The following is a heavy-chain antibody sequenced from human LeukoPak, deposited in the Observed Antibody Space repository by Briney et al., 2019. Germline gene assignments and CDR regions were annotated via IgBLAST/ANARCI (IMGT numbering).Heavy chain of an antibody. D-gene: IGHD5-18*01. V-gene: IGHV1-18*01. Sequence: GASVKVSCKASGYTFTSYGISWVRQAPGQGLEWMGWICAYNGNTNYAQKLQGRVTMTTDTSTSTAYMELRSLRSDDTAVYYCARAQSRGYSYGPFDYWGQGTLVSVSS. CDR1: GYTFTSYG. J-gene: IGHJ4*02. CDR2: ICAYNGNT. CDR3: ARAQSRGYSYGPFDY.